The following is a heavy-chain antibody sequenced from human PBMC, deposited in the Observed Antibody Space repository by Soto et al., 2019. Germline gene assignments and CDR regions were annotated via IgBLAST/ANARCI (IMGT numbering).Heavy chain of an antibody. D-gene: IGHD3-22*01. Sequence: PSETLSLTCTVSGGSISSGDYYWSWIRQPPGKGLEWIGYIYYSGSTYYNPSLKSRVTISVDTSKNQFSLKLSSVTAADTAVYYCARLLYYYDSSGYSDYWGQGTLVTRLL. CDR1: GGSISSGDYY. CDR3: ARLLYYYDSSGYSDY. J-gene: IGHJ4*02. CDR2: IYYSGST. V-gene: IGHV4-30-4*01.